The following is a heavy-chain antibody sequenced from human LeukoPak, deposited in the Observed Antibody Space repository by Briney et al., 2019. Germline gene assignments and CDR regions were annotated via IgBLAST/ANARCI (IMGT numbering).Heavy chain of an antibody. CDR1: GFTFSSFA. CDR3: ARAGNTRFDY. V-gene: IGHV3-23*01. J-gene: IGHJ4*02. Sequence: GGSLRLSCAASGFTFSSFAMSWVRQAPGKGLEWVSGISGRDGSTYYADSVKGRFTISRDNSKNTLYLQMNSLRAEDTAVYYCARAGNTRFDYWGQGTLVTVSS. CDR2: ISGRDGST. D-gene: IGHD2/OR15-2a*01.